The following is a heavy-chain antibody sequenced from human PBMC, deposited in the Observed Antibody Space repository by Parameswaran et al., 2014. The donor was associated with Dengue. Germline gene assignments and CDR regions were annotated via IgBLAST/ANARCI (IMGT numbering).Heavy chain of an antibody. V-gene: IGHV1-18*01. Sequence: WVRQAPGQGLEWMGWISARNGYTNSPQTLQGRVTMTTETSTGTAYMELRSLRSDDTAVYYCTTGVLYDSRGSAYPLVATYWGQGTLVTVSS. CDR3: TTGVLYDSRGSAYPLVATY. J-gene: IGHJ4*02. D-gene: IGHD3-22*01. CDR2: ISARNGYT.